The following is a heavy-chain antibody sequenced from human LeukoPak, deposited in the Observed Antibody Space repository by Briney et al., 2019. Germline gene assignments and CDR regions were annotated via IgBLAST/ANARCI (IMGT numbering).Heavy chain of an antibody. CDR2: IYTSGST. CDR1: GGSISSYY. J-gene: IGHJ5*02. CDR3: ARGFTMVRGTNWFDP. V-gene: IGHV4-4*07. Sequence: SETLSLTCTVSGGSISSYYWSWIRQPAGKGLEWIGRIYTSGSTNYNPSLKSRVTISVDRSKNQFSLKLSSVTAADTAVYYCARGFTMVRGTNWFDPWGQGTLVTVSS. D-gene: IGHD3-10*01.